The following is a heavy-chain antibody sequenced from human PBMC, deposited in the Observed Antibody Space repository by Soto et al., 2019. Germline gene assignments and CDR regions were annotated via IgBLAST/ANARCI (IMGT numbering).Heavy chain of an antibody. Sequence: GGSLRLSCAASGFTFSNYWMHWVRQAPGEGLVWVSLIDGEGSGTSYADSVKGRFTISRDNAKNTLYLQMNSLRAEDTAMYYCATVFDFWGQGTLVTVSS. CDR1: GFTFSNYW. V-gene: IGHV3-74*01. CDR3: ATVFDF. J-gene: IGHJ4*02. CDR2: IDGEGSGT.